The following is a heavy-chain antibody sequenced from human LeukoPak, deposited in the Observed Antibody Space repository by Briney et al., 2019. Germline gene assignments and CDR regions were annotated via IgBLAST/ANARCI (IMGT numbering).Heavy chain of an antibody. D-gene: IGHD2-2*01. J-gene: IGHJ3*02. CDR1: GGSISSYY. Sequence: SETLSLTCTVSGGSISSYYWSWIRQPPGKGLEWIGYIYYSGSTNYNPSLKSRVTISVDTSKNQFSLKLSPVTAADTAVYYCARLKFVVDQDAFDIWGQGTMVTVSS. CDR2: IYYSGST. V-gene: IGHV4-59*01. CDR3: ARLKFVVDQDAFDI.